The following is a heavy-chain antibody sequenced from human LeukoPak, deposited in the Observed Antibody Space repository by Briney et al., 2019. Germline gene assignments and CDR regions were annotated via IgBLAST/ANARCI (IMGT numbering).Heavy chain of an antibody. CDR2: IYPGDSDT. D-gene: IGHD2-21*02. Sequence: GESLKISCKGSGYSFTSYWIGWVRQMPGKGLEWMGIIYPGDSDTRYSPSFQGQVTISADKSISTAYLQWSSLKASDTAMYYCARFNLQTAYCGGDCYSNWGQGTLVTVSS. CDR3: ARFNLQTAYCGGDCYSN. CDR1: GYSFTSYW. J-gene: IGHJ4*02. V-gene: IGHV5-51*01.